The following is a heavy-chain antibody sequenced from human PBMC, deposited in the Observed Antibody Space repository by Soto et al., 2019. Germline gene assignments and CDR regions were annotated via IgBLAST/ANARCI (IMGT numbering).Heavy chain of an antibody. CDR3: TTLSNPPRIADYYFDY. Sequence: EVQLVETGGGLVKPGGSLRLSCAASGFTFSNAWMNWVRQAPGKGLEWVGRIKSKTDGGTTDYAAPVKGRVTISRDDSKNTLYLQMNSLKTEDTAVYSCTTLSNPPRIADYYFDYWGQGTLVAVSS. D-gene: IGHD6-13*01. V-gene: IGHV3-15*07. J-gene: IGHJ4*02. CDR2: IKSKTDGGTT. CDR1: GFTFSNAW.